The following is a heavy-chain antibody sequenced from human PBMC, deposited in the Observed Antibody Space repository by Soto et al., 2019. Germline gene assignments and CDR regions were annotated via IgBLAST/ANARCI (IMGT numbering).Heavy chain of an antibody. Sequence: PSETLSLTCTVSGGSISSGDYYWSWIRQPPGKGLEWIGYIYYSGGTYYNPSLKSRVTISVDTSKNQFSLKLSSVTAADTAVYYCARDRWFGDDAFDIWGQGTMVTV. V-gene: IGHV4-30-4*01. CDR1: GGSISSGDYY. D-gene: IGHD3-10*01. CDR2: IYYSGGT. CDR3: ARDRWFGDDAFDI. J-gene: IGHJ3*02.